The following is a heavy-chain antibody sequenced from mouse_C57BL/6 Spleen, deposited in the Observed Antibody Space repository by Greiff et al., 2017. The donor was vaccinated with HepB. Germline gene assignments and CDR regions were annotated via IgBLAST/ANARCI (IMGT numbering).Heavy chain of an antibody. J-gene: IGHJ3*01. D-gene: IGHD1-1*01. CDR2: IDPENGDT. Sequence: EVQLQQSGAELVRPGASVKLSCTASGFNIKDDYMHWVKQRPDQGLEWIGWIDPENGDTEYASKFQGKATIKADTSSNTAYLEPSSLTSEDTAVYYCTTVLYYGSSAVAYWGQGTLVTVSA. CDR3: TTVLYYGSSAVAY. V-gene: IGHV14-4*01. CDR1: GFNIKDDY.